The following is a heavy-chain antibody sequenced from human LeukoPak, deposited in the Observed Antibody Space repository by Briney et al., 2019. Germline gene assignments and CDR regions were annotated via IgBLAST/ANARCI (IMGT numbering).Heavy chain of an antibody. CDR1: GYTFTGYY. Sequence: ASVKVSCKASGYTFTGYYMHWVRQAPGQGLEWMGWINPNSGGTNYAQQFQGRVTMTRDTSISTAYMELSRLRSDDTAVYYCARVWVLKSSPLCDYWGQGTLVTVSS. V-gene: IGHV1-2*02. CDR3: ARVWVLKSSPLCDY. J-gene: IGHJ4*02. D-gene: IGHD1-26*01. CDR2: INPNSGGT.